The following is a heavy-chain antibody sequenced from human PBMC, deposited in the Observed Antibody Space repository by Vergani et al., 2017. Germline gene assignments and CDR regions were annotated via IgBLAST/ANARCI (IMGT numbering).Heavy chain of an antibody. CDR2: IHSSGTT. J-gene: IGHJ5*02. V-gene: IGHV4-61*02. Sequence: QVQLHESGPGLVKPSQTLSLTCTVSGRSITSGSFYWSWIRQPAGKGLEWIGRIHSSGTTNYNPSLKSRVPLSVDTSKNQLSLRMTSVTAADTAVYYCARDSWTSELRGVYWFDTWGQGTLVSVSS. D-gene: IGHD3-10*01. CDR3: ARDSWTSELRGVYWFDT. CDR1: GRSITSGSFY.